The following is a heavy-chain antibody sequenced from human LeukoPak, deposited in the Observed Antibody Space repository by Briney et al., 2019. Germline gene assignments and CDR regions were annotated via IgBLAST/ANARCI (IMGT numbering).Heavy chain of an antibody. V-gene: IGHV3-53*01. CDR1: GFSVNDNY. CDR3: ARSTPVYGYYDY. D-gene: IGHD4-17*01. Sequence: GGSLRLSCAVSGFSVNDNYMSWVRQAPGKGLQWVSVMFPDGRTYYADSVKGRFTISRDLARNTLLLQMHSLRADDTAVHYCARSTPVYGYYDYWGQGTLVTVSS. CDR2: MFPDGRT. J-gene: IGHJ4*02.